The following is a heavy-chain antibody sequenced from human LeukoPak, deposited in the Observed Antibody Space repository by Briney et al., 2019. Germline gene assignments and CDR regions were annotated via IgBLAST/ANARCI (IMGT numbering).Heavy chain of an antibody. V-gene: IGHV3-23*01. CDR1: GFTFSSYA. CDR3: AKDRRAYDSSSNDAFDI. Sequence: GGSLRLSCAASGFTFSSYAMSWVRQAPGKGLEWVSAISGSGGSTYYADSVKGRFTISRDNSKNTLYLQMNSLRAEDTAVYNCAKDRRAYDSSSNDAFDIWGQGTMVTVSS. J-gene: IGHJ3*02. D-gene: IGHD3-22*01. CDR2: ISGSGGST.